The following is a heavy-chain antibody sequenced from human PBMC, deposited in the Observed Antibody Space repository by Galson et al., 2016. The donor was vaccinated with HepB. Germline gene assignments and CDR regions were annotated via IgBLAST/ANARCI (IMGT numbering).Heavy chain of an antibody. CDR2: INHSGRT. Sequence: ETLSLTCGVSGGSLSGYYWSWIRQTPGKGLEWIGEINHSGRTNCNPSLKSRVTISGDTYKNQFSLKLSSVTAADTAVYYCARGHYDSAWGSYRRSEWDYWGQGTLVTVSS. CDR1: GGSLSGYY. J-gene: IGHJ4*02. V-gene: IGHV4-34*01. CDR3: ARGHYDSAWGSYRRSEWDY. D-gene: IGHD3-16*02.